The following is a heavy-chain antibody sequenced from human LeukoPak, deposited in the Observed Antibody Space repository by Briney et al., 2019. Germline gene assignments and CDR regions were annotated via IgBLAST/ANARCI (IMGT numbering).Heavy chain of an antibody. CDR1: GGSISSYY. CDR3: ARQRPIYYYYGMDV. Sequence: SETLSLTCTVSGGSISSYYWSWIRQPPGKGLEWIGYIYYSGSTNYHPSLKSRVTISVDTSKNQFSLKLSSVTAAGTAVYYCARQRPIYYYYGMDVWGQGTTVTVSS. J-gene: IGHJ6*02. V-gene: IGHV4-59*08. CDR2: IYYSGST.